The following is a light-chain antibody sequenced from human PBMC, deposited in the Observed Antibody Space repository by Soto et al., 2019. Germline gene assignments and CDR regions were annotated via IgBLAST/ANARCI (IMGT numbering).Light chain of an antibody. CDR2: NVS. V-gene: IGLV2-14*01. Sequence: QSALTQPASVSGSPGQSITLSCTGTSSDVGGYNYVSWYQQHPGKAPKLMIYNVSNRPSGVSNRFSGSKSGNTASLTISGLQAEDEGHYYCSSFTSTNTVLFGGGTKVTVL. J-gene: IGLJ2*01. CDR3: SSFTSTNTVL. CDR1: SSDVGGYNY.